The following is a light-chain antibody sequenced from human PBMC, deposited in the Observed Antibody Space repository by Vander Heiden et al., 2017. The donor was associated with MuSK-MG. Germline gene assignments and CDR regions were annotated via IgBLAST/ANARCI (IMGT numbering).Light chain of an antibody. J-gene: IGKJ4*01. CDR1: HSISKF. CDR2: AAS. V-gene: IGKV1-39*01. Sequence: DIQMTQSPPPLSASVGARITITCRESHSISKFLNWYQQKPGKAPKLLIYAASSLQSGVPSKFSGSGSGTDFTLTISSLQPEDSATYYCLQSDITPLTFGGGTKVEIK. CDR3: LQSDITPLT.